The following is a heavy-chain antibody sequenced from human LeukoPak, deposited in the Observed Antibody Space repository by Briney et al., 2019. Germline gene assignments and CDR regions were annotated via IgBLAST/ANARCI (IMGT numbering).Heavy chain of an antibody. CDR1: GFTFSSYA. V-gene: IGHV3-64*01. Sequence: GGSLRLSCAASGFTFSSYAMHWVRQAPGKGLEYVSAISSNGGSTYYANSVKGRFTISRDNSKNTLYLQMGSLRAEDMAVYYCARVHYIGGSLQGHYYFDYLGQGTLVTVFS. CDR2: ISSNGGST. CDR3: ARVHYIGGSLQGHYYFDY. J-gene: IGHJ4*02. D-gene: IGHD5-24*01.